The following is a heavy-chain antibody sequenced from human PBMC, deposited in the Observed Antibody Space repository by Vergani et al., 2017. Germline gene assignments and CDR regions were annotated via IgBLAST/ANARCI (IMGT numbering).Heavy chain of an antibody. CDR3: ARLGRRALDAFDI. V-gene: IGHV3-23*01. J-gene: IGHJ3*02. CDR1: GFTFSSYA. Sequence: EVQLLESGGGLVQPGGSLRLSCAASGFTFSSYAMSWVRQAPGKGLEWVSAISGSGGSTYYADSVKGRFTISRDNSKNQLYLQMNSLRAEDTAVYYCARLGRRALDAFDIWGQGTMVTVSS. D-gene: IGHD3-9*01. CDR2: ISGSGGST.